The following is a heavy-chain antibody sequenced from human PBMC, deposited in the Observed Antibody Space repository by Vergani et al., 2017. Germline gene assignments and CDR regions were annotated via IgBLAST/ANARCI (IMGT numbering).Heavy chain of an antibody. V-gene: IGHV4-39*01. D-gene: IGHD3-10*01. CDR2: IYYSGST. J-gene: IGHJ4*02. CDR3: ASGSGSYYTLDY. CDR1: GGSISSSSYY. Sequence: QLQLQESGPGLVKPSETLSLTCTVSGGSISSSSYYWGWIRQPPGKGLEWIGSIYYSGSTYYNPSLKSRVTISVDTSKNQFSLKLSSVTAADTAVYYCASGSGSYYTLDYWGQGTLVTVSS.